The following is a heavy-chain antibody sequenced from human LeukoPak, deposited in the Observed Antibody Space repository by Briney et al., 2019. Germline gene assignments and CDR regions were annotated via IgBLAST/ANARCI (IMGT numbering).Heavy chain of an antibody. D-gene: IGHD1-26*01. CDR1: GFTFSSYA. J-gene: IGHJ2*01. Sequence: GGSLRLSCAASGFTFSSYAMSWVRQAPGKGLEWVADISYDGINKYYADSVKGRFTISRDNFKNTLYLQMNSLRAEDTAVYYCVRDPGSGSYWYFDLWGRGTLVTVSS. CDR3: VRDPGSGSYWYFDL. V-gene: IGHV3-30-3*01. CDR2: ISYDGINK.